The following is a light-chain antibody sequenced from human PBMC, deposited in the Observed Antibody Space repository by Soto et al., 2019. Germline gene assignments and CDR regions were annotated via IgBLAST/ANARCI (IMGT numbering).Light chain of an antibody. CDR1: QSVSSRY. CDR3: QQYPGYT. Sequence: EIVLTQSPGTLSLSPGERATLSCRASQSVSSRYLAWYQQKPGQAPRLLIYDASSRATGIPDRFSGSGSGTVFTLTINRLEPEDFAVYYCQQYPGYTFGQGTKLEIK. J-gene: IGKJ2*01. CDR2: DAS. V-gene: IGKV3-20*01.